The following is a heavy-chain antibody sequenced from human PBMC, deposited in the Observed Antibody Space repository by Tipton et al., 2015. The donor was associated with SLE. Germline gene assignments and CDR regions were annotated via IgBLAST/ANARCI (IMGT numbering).Heavy chain of an antibody. J-gene: IGHJ5*02. CDR3: ARWVTIFGEGFDP. Sequence: QLVQSGAEVKKPGASVKVSCKASGYTFTGYYMHWVRQAPGQGLEWMGRINPNSGGTNYAQKFQGRVTMTRDTSISPAYMELSRLRSDDTAVYYCARWVTIFGEGFDPWGQGTLVTVSS. D-gene: IGHD3-3*01. V-gene: IGHV1-2*06. CDR2: INPNSGGT. CDR1: GYTFTGYY.